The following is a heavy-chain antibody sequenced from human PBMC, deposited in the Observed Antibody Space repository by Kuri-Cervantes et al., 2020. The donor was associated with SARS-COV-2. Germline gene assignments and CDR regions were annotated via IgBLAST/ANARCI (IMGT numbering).Heavy chain of an antibody. CDR2: IYYSGST. CDR1: GGSISSHY. J-gene: IGHJ2*01. D-gene: IGHD4-17*01. CDR3: AREGYGVTNWYFDV. V-gene: IGHV4-59*11. Sequence: SETLSLTCTVSGGSISSHYRSWIRQPPGKGLEWIGYIYYSGSTNYNPSLKSRVTISVDTSRNQFSLKLNSVTAADTAVYCCAREGYGVTNWYFDVWGRGTPVTVSS.